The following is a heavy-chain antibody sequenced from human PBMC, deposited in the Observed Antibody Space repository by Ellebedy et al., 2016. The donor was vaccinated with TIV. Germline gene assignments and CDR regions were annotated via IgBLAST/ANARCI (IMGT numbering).Heavy chain of an antibody. D-gene: IGHD4-17*01. Sequence: GGSLRLXXAASGFTFSSHWMTWVRQTPGKGPEWVANMNEDGSQKYYVDSVKGRFTISRDNTKNSLFLQMNSLRVEDTAVYFCVRDEHYASYKFWGQGTLVTVSS. CDR3: VRDEHYASYKF. J-gene: IGHJ4*02. CDR2: MNEDGSQK. CDR1: GFTFSSHW. V-gene: IGHV3-7*01.